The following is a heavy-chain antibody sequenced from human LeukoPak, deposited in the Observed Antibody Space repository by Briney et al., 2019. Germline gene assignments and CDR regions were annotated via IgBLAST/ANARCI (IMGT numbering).Heavy chain of an antibody. D-gene: IGHD3-10*02. V-gene: IGHV3-20*04. CDR1: GFTFDDYG. Sequence: GGSLRLSCAASGFTFDDYGMSWVRHAPGKGLEWVSGINWNGGSTGYADSVKGRFTISRDNAKNSLYLQMNSLRAEDTAVYYCAELGITMIGGVWGKGTTVTISS. J-gene: IGHJ6*04. CDR2: INWNGGST. CDR3: AELGITMIGGV.